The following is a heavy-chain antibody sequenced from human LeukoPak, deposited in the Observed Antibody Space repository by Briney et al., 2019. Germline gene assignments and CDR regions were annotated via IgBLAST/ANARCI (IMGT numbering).Heavy chain of an antibody. D-gene: IGHD5/OR15-5a*01. V-gene: IGHV3-30-3*01. CDR2: ISYDGSNK. Sequence: GRSLRLSCAASGFPFSSYAMHWGRRAPGKGVEGVAVISYDGSNKYYADSVKGRFTISRDNSKNTLYLQMNSLRAEDTAVYYCARAVSPYYGMDVWGQGTTVTVSS. CDR3: ARAVSPYYGMDV. CDR1: GFPFSSYA. J-gene: IGHJ6*02.